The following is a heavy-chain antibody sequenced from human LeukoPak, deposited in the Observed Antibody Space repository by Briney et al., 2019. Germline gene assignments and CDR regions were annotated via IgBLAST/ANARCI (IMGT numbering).Heavy chain of an antibody. CDR1: GGSISSYY. D-gene: IGHD6-6*01. Sequence: PSETLSLTCTVSGGSISSYYWSWIRQPPGMGLEWIGYIYYSGSTNYNPSLKSRVTISVDTSKNQFSLKLSSVTAADTAVYYCAGSSSSRAHDYWGQGTLVTVSS. V-gene: IGHV4-59*01. CDR3: AGSSSSRAHDY. J-gene: IGHJ4*02. CDR2: IYYSGST.